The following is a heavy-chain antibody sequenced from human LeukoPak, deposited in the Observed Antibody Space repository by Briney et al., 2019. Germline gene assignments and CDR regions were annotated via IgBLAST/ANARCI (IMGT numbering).Heavy chain of an antibody. D-gene: IGHD3-10*01. V-gene: IGHV3-66*01. CDR2: IYSGGST. Sequence: PGGSLRLSCAASGFTVSSNYMSWVRRAPGKGLEWVSVIYSGGSTYYADSVKGRFTISRDNSKNTLYLQMGSLRAEDMAVYYCARGELETYYYYYMDVWGKGTTVTVSS. J-gene: IGHJ6*03. CDR3: ARGELETYYYYYMDV. CDR1: GFTVSSNY.